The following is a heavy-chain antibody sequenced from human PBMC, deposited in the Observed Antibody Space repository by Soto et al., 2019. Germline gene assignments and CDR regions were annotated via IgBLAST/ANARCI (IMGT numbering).Heavy chain of an antibody. CDR2: ISSRSYTI. CDR1: GFSFSTYS. Sequence: EVQLVESGGGLVQPGGSLRLSCAASGFSFSTYSMNWVRQAPGKGLEWVSYISSRSYTIYYVDSVKGRFTISRDNAKNSRYLQMHSLRDEDTAVYYCARGGSSSDNGMDVWGQGTTVTVSS. D-gene: IGHD6-6*01. CDR3: ARGGSSSDNGMDV. J-gene: IGHJ6*02. V-gene: IGHV3-48*02.